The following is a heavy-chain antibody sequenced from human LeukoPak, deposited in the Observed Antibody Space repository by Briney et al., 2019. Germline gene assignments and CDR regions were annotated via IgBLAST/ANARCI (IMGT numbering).Heavy chain of an antibody. Sequence: PSETLSLTCTVSGGSITSYSWTWIRQSPGKGLEWIGSFFYTGNTNYNPSLESRVTISVDTSKNQFSLKLSSVTAADTAVYYCARGVYIAAAQYGYWGQGTLVTVSS. CDR1: GGSITSYS. CDR3: ARGVYIAAAQYGY. D-gene: IGHD6-13*01. CDR2: FFYTGNT. V-gene: IGHV4-59*01. J-gene: IGHJ4*02.